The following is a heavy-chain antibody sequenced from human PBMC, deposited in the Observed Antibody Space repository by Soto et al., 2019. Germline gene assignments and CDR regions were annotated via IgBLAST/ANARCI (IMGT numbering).Heavy chain of an antibody. CDR3: AKRGYSGYKGSGWYYYYGMDV. J-gene: IGHJ6*02. CDR2: IIPIFGTA. CDR1: GGTFSSYA. V-gene: IGHV1-69*06. Sequence: ASVKVSCKASGGTFSSYAISWVRQAPGQGLEWMGGIIPIFGTANYAQKFQGRVTITADKSTSTAYMELSSLRSEDTAVYYCAKRGYSGYKGSGWYYYYGMDVWGQGTTVTVSS. D-gene: IGHD5-12*01.